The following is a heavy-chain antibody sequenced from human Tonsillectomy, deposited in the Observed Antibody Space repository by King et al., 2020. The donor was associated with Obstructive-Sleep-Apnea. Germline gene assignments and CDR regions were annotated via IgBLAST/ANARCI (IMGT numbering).Heavy chain of an antibody. V-gene: IGHV3-23*04. J-gene: IGHJ4*02. CDR2: ISGSGGST. CDR3: APVLRYFDWLLWGDY. D-gene: IGHD3-9*01. CDR1: GFTFSRYA. Sequence: VQLVESGGGLVQPGGSLRLSCASSGFTFSRYAMSWVRQGPGKGLEWVSAISGSGGSTYYADSVQGRVTISRDNSKNTVYLQMNRLRAEDTAVYYCAPVLRYFDWLLWGDYWGQGTLVTVSS.